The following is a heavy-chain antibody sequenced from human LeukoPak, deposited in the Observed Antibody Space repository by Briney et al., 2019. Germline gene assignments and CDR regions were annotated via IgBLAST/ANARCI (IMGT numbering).Heavy chain of an antibody. J-gene: IGHJ4*02. V-gene: IGHV3-21*01. CDR3: ASDDGSKI. CDR1: GFTFSTYS. Sequence: GGSLRLSCAASGFTFSTYSMNWVRQAPGKGLEWVSSISSSSTYIYYADSVKGRFTISRDNAKNSLYLQMNSLRAEDTAVYYCASDDGSKIGGQGTLVTVSS. CDR2: ISSSSTYI. D-gene: IGHD3-22*01.